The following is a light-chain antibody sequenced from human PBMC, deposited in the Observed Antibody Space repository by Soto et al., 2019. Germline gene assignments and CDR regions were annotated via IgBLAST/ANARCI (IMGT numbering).Light chain of an antibody. J-gene: IGKJ2*01. V-gene: IGKV1-39*01. CDR1: QSISFY. Sequence: DIQMTQSPSSLSASVGDRVTITCRASQSISFYLNWYQHRPGKAPKVLIYSASSLQSGVPSRFSGSASGTDFTLTINSLQPEDFATYYCQQTYSVPYTFGQGTNLEIK. CDR2: SAS. CDR3: QQTYSVPYT.